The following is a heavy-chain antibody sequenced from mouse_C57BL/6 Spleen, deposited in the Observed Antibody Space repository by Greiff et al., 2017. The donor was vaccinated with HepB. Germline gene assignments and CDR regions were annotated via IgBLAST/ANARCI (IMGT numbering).Heavy chain of an antibody. Sequence: QVQLQQSGAELARPGASVKLSCKASGYTFTSYGISWVKQRTGQGLEWIGEIYPRSGNTYYNEKFKGKATLTADKSSSTAYMELRSLTSEDSAVYFCARTSNWALYWYFDVWGTGTTVTVSS. D-gene: IGHD4-1*01. J-gene: IGHJ1*03. V-gene: IGHV1-81*01. CDR1: GYTFTSYG. CDR3: ARTSNWALYWYFDV. CDR2: IYPRSGNT.